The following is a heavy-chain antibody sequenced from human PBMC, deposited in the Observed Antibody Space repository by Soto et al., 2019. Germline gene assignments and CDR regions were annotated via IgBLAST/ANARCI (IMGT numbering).Heavy chain of an antibody. CDR1: GFSFVSYG. V-gene: IGHV3-30*18. J-gene: IGHJ4*02. D-gene: IGHD3-22*01. CDR2: ISYDGGNQ. CDR3: AKAGDNYDSSGYYRPSYFFEY. Sequence: GGSLRLSCAASGFSFVSYGMHWVRQAPGEGLEWVAFISYDGGNQFYADSVKGRLSISRDNSKSTLFLQMNSLSADDTAVYYCAKAGDNYDSSGYYRPSYFFEYWGQGTLVTVSS.